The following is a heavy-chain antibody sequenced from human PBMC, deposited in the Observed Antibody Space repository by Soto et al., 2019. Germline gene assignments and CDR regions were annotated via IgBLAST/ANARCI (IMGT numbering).Heavy chain of an antibody. D-gene: IGHD2-2*01. J-gene: IGHJ4*02. V-gene: IGHV3-30*18. CDR1: GFTFSSYG. CDR2: ISYDGSNK. CDR3: AKGGPMGYCSSTSCYYFDY. Sequence: HPGGSLRLSCAASGFTFSSYGMHWVRQAPGKXLEWVAVISYDGSNKYYADSVKGRFTISRDNSKNTLYLQMNSLRAEDTAVYYCAKGGPMGYCSSTSCYYFDYWGQGTLVTVSS.